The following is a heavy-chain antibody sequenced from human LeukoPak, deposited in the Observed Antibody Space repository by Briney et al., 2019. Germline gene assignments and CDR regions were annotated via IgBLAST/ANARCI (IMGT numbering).Heavy chain of an antibody. V-gene: IGHV1-18*01. Sequence: GASVKVSCKASGGTFSSYEISWVRQAPGQGLEWMGWISAYNGNTNYAQKLQGRVTMTTDTSTSTAYMELRSLRSDDTAVYYCARDGIHGGSYAPSTHRELVDYWGQGTLVTVSS. D-gene: IGHD1-26*01. CDR1: GGTFSSYE. J-gene: IGHJ4*02. CDR2: ISAYNGNT. CDR3: ARDGIHGGSYAPSTHRELVDY.